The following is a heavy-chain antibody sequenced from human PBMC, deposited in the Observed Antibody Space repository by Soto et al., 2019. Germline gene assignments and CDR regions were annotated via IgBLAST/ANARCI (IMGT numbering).Heavy chain of an antibody. CDR3: VRARITIFGVVITAEYFQH. CDR2: ITSNGGST. J-gene: IGHJ1*01. Sequence: GGSLRLSCSASGFIFSNYAMHWVRQAPGKGLEYVSAITSNGGSTYYADSVKGRFSISRDNSENTLYLQMSSLRAEDTAVYYCVRARITIFGVVITAEYFQHWGQGTLVTVSS. V-gene: IGHV3-64D*08. CDR1: GFIFSNYA. D-gene: IGHD3-3*01.